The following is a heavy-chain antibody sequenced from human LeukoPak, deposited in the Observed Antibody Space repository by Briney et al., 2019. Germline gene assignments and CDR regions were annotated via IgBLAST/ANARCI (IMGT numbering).Heavy chain of an antibody. Sequence: GGSLRLSCAASGFTFSSYSMNWIRQAPGKGLEWVSSISSSTSYIYYADSVKGRFTISRDNSKNTLYLQMNSLRAEDTAVYYCARAFTTDYWGQGTLVTVSS. CDR2: ISSSTSYI. V-gene: IGHV3-21*04. D-gene: IGHD3-22*01. CDR1: GFTFSSYS. J-gene: IGHJ4*02. CDR3: ARAFTTDY.